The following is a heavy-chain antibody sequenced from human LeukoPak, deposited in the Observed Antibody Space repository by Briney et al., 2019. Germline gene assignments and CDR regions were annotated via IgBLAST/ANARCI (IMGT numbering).Heavy chain of an antibody. Sequence: GGSLRLSCAASGFTFSSYGMHWVRQAPGTGLEWVAVISHDGDHKYHADSVKGRFTISRDNSKNTLYLQMNSLRVEDTAVYYCAKAAHASAHDFWSGYPDYWGQGTLVTVSS. CDR1: GFTFSSYG. CDR3: AKAAHASAHDFWSGYPDY. D-gene: IGHD3-3*01. J-gene: IGHJ4*02. V-gene: IGHV3-30*19. CDR2: ISHDGDHK.